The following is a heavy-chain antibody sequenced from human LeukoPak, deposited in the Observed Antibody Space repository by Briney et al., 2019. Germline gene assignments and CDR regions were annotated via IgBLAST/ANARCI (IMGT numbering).Heavy chain of an antibody. CDR2: ISSSSSYI. Sequence: GGSLRLSCAASGFTFSSYSMNWVRQAPGKGLEWVSSISSSSSYIYYADSVKGRFTISRDNAKNSLYLQMNSLRAEDTAVYYCASLSSSRYYAFDIWGQGTMVTVSS. V-gene: IGHV3-21*01. CDR1: GFTFSSYS. CDR3: ASLSSSRYYAFDI. D-gene: IGHD6-13*01. J-gene: IGHJ3*02.